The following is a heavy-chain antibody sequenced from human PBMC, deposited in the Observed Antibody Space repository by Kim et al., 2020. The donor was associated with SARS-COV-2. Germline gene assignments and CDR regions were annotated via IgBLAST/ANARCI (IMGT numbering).Heavy chain of an antibody. J-gene: IGHJ4*02. D-gene: IGHD3-22*01. Sequence: YSPSFQGQVTISADKSISTAYLQWSSLKASDTAMYYCARVTYDSSGYFQYWGQGTLVTVSS. V-gene: IGHV5-51*01. CDR3: ARVTYDSSGYFQY.